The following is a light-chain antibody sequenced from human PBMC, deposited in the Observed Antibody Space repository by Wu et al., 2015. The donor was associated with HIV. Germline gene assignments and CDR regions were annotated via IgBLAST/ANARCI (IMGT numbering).Light chain of an antibody. CDR3: HQYFSTPYT. J-gene: IGKJ2*01. CDR2: SAT. V-gene: IGKV1-NL1*01. CDR1: QGITNF. Sequence: DIQMTQSPSSLSASVGDRVTITCRASQGITNFLAWYQLKPGKAPELLVHSATKSETGVPLRFSGSASGTSYTLTISSLQPEDFATYSCHQYFSTPYTFGQGTKVDIK.